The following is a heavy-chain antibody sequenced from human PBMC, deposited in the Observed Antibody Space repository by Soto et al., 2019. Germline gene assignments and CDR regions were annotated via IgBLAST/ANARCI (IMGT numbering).Heavy chain of an antibody. V-gene: IGHV5-10-1*01. D-gene: IGHD2-15*01. Sequence: PGESLNISCKGSGYSFTSYWISWVRQMPGKGLEWMGRIDPSDSYTNYSPSFQGHVTISADKSISTAYLQWSSLKASDTAMYYCARHAGRYCSGGSFYAFDIYGQGTMVTVSS. CDR2: IDPSDSYT. CDR1: GYSFTSYW. CDR3: ARHAGRYCSGGSFYAFDI. J-gene: IGHJ3*02.